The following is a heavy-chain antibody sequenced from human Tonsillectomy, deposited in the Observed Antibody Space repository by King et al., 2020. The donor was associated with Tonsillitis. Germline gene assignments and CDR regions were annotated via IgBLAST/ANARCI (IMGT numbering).Heavy chain of an antibody. J-gene: IGHJ4*02. D-gene: IGHD5-24*01. CDR3: ARTEGEMSTTFDS. CDR1: GFSLSDARMG. CDR2: IFSNDKK. V-gene: IGHV2-26*01. Sequence: QLTLKESGPVLVKPTETLTLTCTVSGFSLSDARMGVSWIRQPPGKALEWLAHIFSNDKKSYNTSLKSSLTISKDTSESQVVLTIPNMGPVDTATYYCARTEGEMSTTFDSWGQGILVTVSS.